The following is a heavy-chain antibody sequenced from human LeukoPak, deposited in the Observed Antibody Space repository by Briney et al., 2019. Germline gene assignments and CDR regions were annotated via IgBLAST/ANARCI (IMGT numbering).Heavy chain of an antibody. CDR1: GGSFSGYY. CDR2: INHSGST. D-gene: IGHD6-13*01. J-gene: IGHJ4*02. V-gene: IGHV4-34*01. Sequence: PSETLSLTCAVYGGSFSGYYWSWIRQPPGKGLEWIGEINHSGSTNYNPSLKSRVTISVDTSKNQFSLKPSSVTAADTAVYYCARVPRYSSSWYRPYYFDYWGQGTLVTVSS. CDR3: ARVPRYSSSWYRPYYFDY.